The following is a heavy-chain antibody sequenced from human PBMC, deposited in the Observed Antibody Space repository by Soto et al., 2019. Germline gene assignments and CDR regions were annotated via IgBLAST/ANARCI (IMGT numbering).Heavy chain of an antibody. Sequence: PSDTLSLTCTVSGDSISSFFWNWIRQPPGKGLEWIGNIHYSGSTNDNPSLKSRVTLSIHTSKNQVSLKLTSVTAADTAVYYCARTPTSYYYDSSGYYFDYWGQGTLVTVS. D-gene: IGHD3-22*01. CDR3: ARTPTSYYYDSSGYYFDY. V-gene: IGHV4-59*01. J-gene: IGHJ4*02. CDR2: IHYSGST. CDR1: GDSISSFF.